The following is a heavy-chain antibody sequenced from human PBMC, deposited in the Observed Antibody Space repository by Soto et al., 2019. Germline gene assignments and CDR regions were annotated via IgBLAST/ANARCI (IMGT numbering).Heavy chain of an antibody. J-gene: IGHJ6*02. D-gene: IGHD2-15*01. V-gene: IGHV1-18*01. Sequence: QFQLVQSGPEVKKPGASVKVSCKASGYTFTYYGMSWVRQAPGQGLEWMGWISGYNGNTNYAQKLRGRVSMTTDTSTSTAYMELRSLRSDDTAVYYCARDRMFTEASPDCMDVWGQGTTVTVSS. CDR2: ISGYNGNT. CDR3: ARDRMFTEASPDCMDV. CDR1: GYTFTYYG.